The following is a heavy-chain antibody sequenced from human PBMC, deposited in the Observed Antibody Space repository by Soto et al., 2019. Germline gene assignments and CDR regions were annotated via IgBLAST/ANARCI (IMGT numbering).Heavy chain of an antibody. J-gene: IGHJ4*02. CDR2: IYYSGST. V-gene: IGHV4-30-4*01. CDR1: GGSISSGDYY. CDR3: ARGYSYGYGYRLFDY. Sequence: SETLSLTCTVSGGSISSGDYYWSWIRQPPGKGLEWIGYIYYSGSTYYNPSLKSRVTISVDTSKNQFSLKLSSVTAADTAVYYCARGYSYGYGYRLFDYWGQGTLVTVSS. D-gene: IGHD5-18*01.